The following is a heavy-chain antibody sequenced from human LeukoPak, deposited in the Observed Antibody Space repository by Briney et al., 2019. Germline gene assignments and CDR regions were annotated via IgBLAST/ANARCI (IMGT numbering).Heavy chain of an antibody. Sequence: GGSLRLSCAASGFTFKTYTMHWVRQAPGMGLEWVSSISSSSSYIFYADSVKGRFTISRDNAKNSLYLQMSSLRAEDAAVYYCARGEGLGTTNGGYYFAYWGQGSLVIVSS. CDR2: ISSSSSYI. J-gene: IGHJ4*02. D-gene: IGHD1-26*01. CDR1: GFTFKTYT. V-gene: IGHV3-21*01. CDR3: ARGEGLGTTNGGYYFAY.